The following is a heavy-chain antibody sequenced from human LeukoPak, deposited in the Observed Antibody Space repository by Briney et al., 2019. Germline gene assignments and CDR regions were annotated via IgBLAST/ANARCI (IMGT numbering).Heavy chain of an antibody. CDR3: AKVADIVVVVAASTILDY. Sequence: PGRSLRLSCAASGFTFSSYGMHWVRQAPGKGLEGVAVISYDGSNKYYADSVKGRFTISRDNSKNTLYLQMNSLRAEDTAVYYCAKVADIVVVVAASTILDYWGQGTLVTVSS. J-gene: IGHJ4*02. CDR2: ISYDGSNK. D-gene: IGHD2-15*01. V-gene: IGHV3-30*18. CDR1: GFTFSSYG.